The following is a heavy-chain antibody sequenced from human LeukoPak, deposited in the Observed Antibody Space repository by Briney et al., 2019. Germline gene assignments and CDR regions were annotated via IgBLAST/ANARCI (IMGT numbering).Heavy chain of an antibody. V-gene: IGHV1-69*04. CDR2: IIPIFGIA. CDR1: GGTFTSYA. CDR3: ASTVEMATAYYFDY. D-gene: IGHD5-24*01. J-gene: IGHJ4*02. Sequence: SVKVPCTASGGTFTSYAISWVRQAPGQGLEWMGRIIPIFGIANYAQKFQGRVTITADKSTSTAYMELSSLRSGDTAVYYCASTVEMATAYYFDYWGQGTLVTVSS.